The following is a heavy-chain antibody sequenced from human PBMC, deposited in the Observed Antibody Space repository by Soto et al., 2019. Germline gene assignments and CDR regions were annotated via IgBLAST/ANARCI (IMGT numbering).Heavy chain of an antibody. D-gene: IGHD6-19*01. J-gene: IGHJ5*02. CDR2: ISAYNGNT. V-gene: IGHV1-18*01. CDR3: AIARQWLVYLDP. CDR1: GDTFTSYG. Sequence: ASVKVSCKASGDTFTSYGISWVRQAPGQGLEWMGWISAYNGNTNYAQKLQGRVTMTTDTSTSTAYMELRSLRSDDTAVYYCAIARQWLVYLDPWGQGTLVTVSS.